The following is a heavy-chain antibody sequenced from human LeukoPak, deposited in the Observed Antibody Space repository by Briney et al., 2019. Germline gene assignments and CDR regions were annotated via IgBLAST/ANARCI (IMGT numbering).Heavy chain of an antibody. CDR3: AVSPAGWANPFDF. CDR2: IYYSGST. D-gene: IGHD6-19*01. V-gene: IGHV4-39*01. Sequence: SETLSLTCTVSGGSISSSSYYWGWIRQPPGKGLEWIGSIYYSGSTYYNPSLKSRVTISVDTSKNQFSLKLSSVTAADTAVYYCAVSPAGWANPFDFWGQGTLVTVSS. CDR1: GGSISSSSYY. J-gene: IGHJ4*02.